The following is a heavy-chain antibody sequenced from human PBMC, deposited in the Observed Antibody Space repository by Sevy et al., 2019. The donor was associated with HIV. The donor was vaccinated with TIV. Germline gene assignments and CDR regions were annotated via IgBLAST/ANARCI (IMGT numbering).Heavy chain of an antibody. V-gene: IGHV3-23*01. CDR2: ISGSGGST. J-gene: IGHJ3*02. D-gene: IGHD4-17*01. Sequence: GGSLRLSCAASGFTFSSYAMSWVRQAPGKGLEWVSAISGSGGSTYYADSVKGRFTISRDNSKNTLYLQMNSLRAEDTAVYYCAKDEAYKNTTVTTYGDAFDIWGQGTMVTVSS. CDR1: GFTFSSYA. CDR3: AKDEAYKNTTVTTYGDAFDI.